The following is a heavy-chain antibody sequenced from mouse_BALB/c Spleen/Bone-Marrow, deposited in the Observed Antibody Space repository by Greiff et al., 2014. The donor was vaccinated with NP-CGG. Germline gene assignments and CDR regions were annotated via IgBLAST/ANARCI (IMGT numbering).Heavy chain of an antibody. V-gene: IGHV14-3*02. CDR3: AHDAPFTY. CDR1: GFNIRDTF. Sequence: EVQLQQSGADLVKPGASVKLSCTTSGFNIRDTFMHWVKQRPDQGLEWIGRIDPASGNTKYDPKFQGKATITADTSSNKVSLQLSGLTSEDTAAYYCAHDAPFTYWGQGTLVTVSA. CDR2: IDPASGNT. D-gene: IGHD2-3*01. J-gene: IGHJ3*01.